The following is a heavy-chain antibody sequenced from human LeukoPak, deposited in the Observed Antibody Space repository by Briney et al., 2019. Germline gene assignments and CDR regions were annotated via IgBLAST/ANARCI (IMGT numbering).Heavy chain of an antibody. Sequence: GGSLRLSCAASGFTFSNYSMNWVRQAPGKGLEWVSSIGSSSSYIYYADSVKGRFTISRDNAKNSLYLQMNSLRAEDTAVYYCASSSGWYYAFDIWGQGTMVTVSS. J-gene: IGHJ3*02. CDR2: IGSSSSYI. CDR1: GFTFSNYS. CDR3: ASSSGWYYAFDI. V-gene: IGHV3-21*01. D-gene: IGHD6-19*01.